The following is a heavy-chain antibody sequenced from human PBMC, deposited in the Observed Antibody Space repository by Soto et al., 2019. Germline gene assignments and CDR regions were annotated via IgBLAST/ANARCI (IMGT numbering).Heavy chain of an antibody. CDR2: IAYDGSNR. CDR1: GFSISRSA. D-gene: IGHD1-1*01. J-gene: IGHJ5*02. Sequence: QVQLVESGGGVVQPGRSLRLSCAASGFSISRSAMHWVRQAPGKGLEWVAVIAYDGSNRWYADSAKGRFTISRDNSKNTVYLQMSSXXXXXXXXXXCAXDLQAGTDNVNWFAPWGQGTLVTVSS. V-gene: IGHV3-30*04. CDR3: AXDLQAGTDNVNWFAP.